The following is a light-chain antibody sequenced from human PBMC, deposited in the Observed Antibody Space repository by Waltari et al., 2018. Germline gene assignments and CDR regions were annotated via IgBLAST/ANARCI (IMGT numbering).Light chain of an antibody. CDR3: QQYKTYPIT. V-gene: IGKV4-1*01. J-gene: IGKJ5*01. Sequence: DIVMTQSPDSLAVSLGERATINCKSSQSVLYSSNNKNYLAWYQQKPGQPPKLLIYWASTRESGVPDRFSGSGSGTDFTLTISSLQAEDFATYYCQQYKTYPITFGQGTRLDIK. CDR1: QSVLYSSNNKNY. CDR2: WAS.